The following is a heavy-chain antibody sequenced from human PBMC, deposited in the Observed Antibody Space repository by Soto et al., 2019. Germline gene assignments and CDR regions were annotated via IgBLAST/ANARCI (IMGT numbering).Heavy chain of an antibody. CDR3: ARGRWATMMVVVNGFDY. CDR2: IYYSGTT. J-gene: IGHJ4*02. V-gene: IGHV4-59*12. Sequence: SETLSLTCTVSGGSISSYYWSWIRQPPGKGLEWIGYIYYSGTTNYNPSLKSRVTISVDTSKNQFSLKLSSVTAADTAVYYCARGRWATMMVVVNGFDYWGQGTLVTVSS. D-gene: IGHD3-22*01. CDR1: GGSISSYY.